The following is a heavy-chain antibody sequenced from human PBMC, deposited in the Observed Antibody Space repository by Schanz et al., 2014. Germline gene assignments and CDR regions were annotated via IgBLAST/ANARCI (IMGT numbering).Heavy chain of an antibody. CDR2: MSYDGSIK. CDR1: GFTVSSYG. CDR3: AKDSTHIDIVLVPTAIDY. V-gene: IGHV3-30*18. Sequence: GQLAESGGGLVQPGGSLRLSCAVSGFTVSSYGMHWVRQAPGKGLEWVAAMSYDGSIKYYGDSVKGRFTISRDNSKNTLYLHMNTLRSEDTAVYYCAKDSTHIDIVLVPTAIDYWGQGTLXTVSS. D-gene: IGHD2-2*01. J-gene: IGHJ4*02.